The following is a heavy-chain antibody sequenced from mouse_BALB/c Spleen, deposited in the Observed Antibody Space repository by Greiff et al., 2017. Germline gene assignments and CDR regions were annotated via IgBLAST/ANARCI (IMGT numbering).Heavy chain of an antibody. D-gene: IGHD4-1*01. CDR2: IWAGGST. Sequence: VQGVESGPGLVAPSQSLSITCTVSGFSLTSYGVHWVRQPPGKGLEWLGVIWAGGSTYYNSALMSRLSISKDNSKSQVFLKMNSLQTDDTAMYYCAREGWDRFAYWGQGTLVTVSA. J-gene: IGHJ3*01. V-gene: IGHV2-9*02. CDR3: AREGWDRFAY. CDR1: GFSLTSYG.